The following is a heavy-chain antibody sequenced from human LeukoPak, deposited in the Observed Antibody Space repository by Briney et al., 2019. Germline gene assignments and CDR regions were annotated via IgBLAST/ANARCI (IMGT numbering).Heavy chain of an antibody. J-gene: IGHJ4*02. CDR3: ARDRGYSTFDY. CDR1: AFTFSNYW. D-gene: IGHD4-23*01. Sequence: GGSLRLSCAASAFTFSNYWMSWVRQAPGKGLEWVANMKEDGGEINYVDSVKGRFTISRDNAKNSLYLQMNSLRVDDTAVYYCARDRGYSTFDYWGRGTLVTVSS. CDR2: MKEDGGEI. V-gene: IGHV3-7*01.